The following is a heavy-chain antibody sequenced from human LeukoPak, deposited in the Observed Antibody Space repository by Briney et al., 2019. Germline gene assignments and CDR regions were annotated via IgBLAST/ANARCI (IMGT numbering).Heavy chain of an antibody. D-gene: IGHD6-13*01. CDR1: GYTLTELS. J-gene: IGHJ4*02. CDR2: FDPEDGET. V-gene: IGHV1-24*01. Sequence: ASVKVSCKVSGYTLTELSMHWVRQAPGKGLEWMGGFDPEDGETIYAQKFQGRVTMTEDTSTDTAYMELSSLRSEDTAVYYCATGLHSSSRQTYFDYWGQGTLVTVSS. CDR3: ATGLHSSSRQTYFDY.